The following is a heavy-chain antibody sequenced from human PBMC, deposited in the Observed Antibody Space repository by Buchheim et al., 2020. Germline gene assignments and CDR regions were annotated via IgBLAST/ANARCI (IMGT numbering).Heavy chain of an antibody. Sequence: EVQLVQSGAEVKKPGESLKISCKASGYNFASYWIAWVRQMPGKGLEWMGIIYPGDSDTRYSPSFQGQVTISAARSISTAYLQWSSLKASDTAMYYCAGYCSGGRCYPRGFDPWGQGTL. CDR1: GYNFASYW. CDR3: AGYCSGGRCYPRGFDP. V-gene: IGHV5-51*01. CDR2: IYPGDSDT. D-gene: IGHD2-15*01. J-gene: IGHJ5*02.